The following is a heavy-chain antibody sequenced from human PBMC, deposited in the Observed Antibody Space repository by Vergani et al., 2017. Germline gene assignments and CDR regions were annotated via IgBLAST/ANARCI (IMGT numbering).Heavy chain of an antibody. Sequence: EVQLLESGGGLVQPGGSLRLSCAASGFSFSTYAMSWVRQAPGKGLEWVSGISGSSGSTYYADSVKGRFTISRDNSKNTLYLQMKSLGAEDTAVYYCANVLGVDYWGQGTLVTVSS. V-gene: IGHV3-23*01. CDR1: GFSFSTYA. CDR3: ANVLGVDY. D-gene: IGHD2-8*02. CDR2: ISGSSGST. J-gene: IGHJ4*02.